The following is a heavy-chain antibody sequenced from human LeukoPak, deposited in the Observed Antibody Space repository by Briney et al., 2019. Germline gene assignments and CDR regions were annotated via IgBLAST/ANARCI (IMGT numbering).Heavy chain of an antibody. CDR2: ISGSGGST. CDR1: GFTFNIYG. CDR3: AIGPAMADF. D-gene: IGHD5-18*01. J-gene: IGHJ4*02. V-gene: IGHV3-23*01. Sequence: GGSLRLSCAASGFTFNIYGMSWVSQAPGKGLEWVSAISGSGGSTYYAGSVKGRFTISRDNSKNTLYLQMNSLRAEDTAVYYCAIGPAMADFWGQGTLVTVSS.